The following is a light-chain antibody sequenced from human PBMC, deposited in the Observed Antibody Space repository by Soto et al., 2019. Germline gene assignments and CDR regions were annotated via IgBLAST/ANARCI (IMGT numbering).Light chain of an antibody. CDR3: QSYDSSLSGVV. J-gene: IGLJ2*01. V-gene: IGLV2-8*01. CDR2: EVT. CDR1: SSDVGGYDY. Sequence: QSVLTQPPSASGSPGQSVTISCTGTSSDVGGYDYVSWYQQQSGKAPKLLIYEVTKRPSGVPDRFSGSKSGNTASLTVSGLQAEDEADYYCQSYDSSLSGVVFGGGTKLTVL.